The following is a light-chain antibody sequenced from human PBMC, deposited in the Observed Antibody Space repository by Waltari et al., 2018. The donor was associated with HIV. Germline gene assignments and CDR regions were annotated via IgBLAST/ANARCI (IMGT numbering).Light chain of an antibody. Sequence: QSVLTQPPSASGTPGQRVTISCSGSSSNIGSNYVYWYQQLPGPAPKLLIYRNNQRPSGVPDRFSGSKSGTSASLAISGLRSEEEADYYCAAWDDSLSGLVVFGGGTKLTVL. CDR1: SSNIGSNY. CDR3: AAWDDSLSGLVV. V-gene: IGLV1-47*01. CDR2: RNN. J-gene: IGLJ2*01.